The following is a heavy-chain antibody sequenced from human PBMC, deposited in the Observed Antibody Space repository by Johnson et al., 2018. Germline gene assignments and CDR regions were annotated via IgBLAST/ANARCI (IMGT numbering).Heavy chain of an antibody. CDR3: ARGYSSLIDYYYYMDV. D-gene: IGHD2-21*01. CDR1: GGSISSYY. Sequence: VQLQESGPGLVKPSETLSLTCTVSGGSISSYYWSWIRQHPGKGLEWIGYIYYSGSDNYNHSLKSRVTISVDTSKNQFSLKLRSVNAADTAVSYCARGYSSLIDYYYYMDVWGKGTTVTVSS. V-gene: IGHV4-59*01. CDR2: IYYSGSD. J-gene: IGHJ6*03.